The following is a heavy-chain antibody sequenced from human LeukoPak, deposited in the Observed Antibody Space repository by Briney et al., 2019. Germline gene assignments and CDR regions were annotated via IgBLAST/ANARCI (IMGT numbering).Heavy chain of an antibody. CDR2: INPNSDGT. CDR3: ARDRYSGYDY. D-gene: IGHD5-12*01. CDR1: GYTFTGYY. J-gene: IGHJ4*02. V-gene: IGHV1-2*02. Sequence: ASVKVSCKASGYTFTGYYLHWMRQAPGQGLEWMGWINPNSDGTSYAQKFQGRVTMTSDTSISTAYMELSSLRSDDTAVYYCARDRYSGYDYWGQGTLVTASS.